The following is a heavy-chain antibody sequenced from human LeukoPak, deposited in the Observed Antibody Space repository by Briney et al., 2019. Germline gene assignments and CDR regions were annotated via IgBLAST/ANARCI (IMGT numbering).Heavy chain of an antibody. Sequence: ASLKVSCKASGGTFSSYAISWVRQAPGQGLEWMGRIIPILGIANYAQKFQGRVTITADKSTSTAYMELSSLRSEDTAVYYCARGVVPAALNWFDPWGQGTLVTVSS. D-gene: IGHD2-2*01. J-gene: IGHJ5*02. CDR2: IIPILGIA. CDR3: ARGVVPAALNWFDP. V-gene: IGHV1-69*04. CDR1: GGTFSSYA.